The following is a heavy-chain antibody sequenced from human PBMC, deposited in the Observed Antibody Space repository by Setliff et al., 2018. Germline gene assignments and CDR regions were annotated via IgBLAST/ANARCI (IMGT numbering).Heavy chain of an antibody. D-gene: IGHD5-18*01. CDR3: ARGGYSYGHHYYYYMDV. CDR2: INHSGST. Sequence: SETLSLTCAVYGGSFSGYYWSWIRQPPGKGLEWIGEINHSGSTDYNPSLKSRVTISVDTSKNQFSLKLSSVAAADTAVYYCARGGYSYGHHYYYYMDVWGKGTTVTVSS. J-gene: IGHJ6*03. CDR1: GGSFSGYY. V-gene: IGHV4-34*01.